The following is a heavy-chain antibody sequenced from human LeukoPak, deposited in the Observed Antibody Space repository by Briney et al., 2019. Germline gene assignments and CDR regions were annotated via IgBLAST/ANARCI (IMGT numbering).Heavy chain of an antibody. V-gene: IGHV3-66*01. Sequence: GGSLRLSCTASGFTLSSNYMSWVRQAPGKGLEWVSVIYSGGSTYYADSVKGRFTISRDNSKNTLYLQMNSLRAEDTAVYYCARGTVVVDYGMDVWGQGTTVTVSS. J-gene: IGHJ6*02. D-gene: IGHD2-15*01. CDR2: IYSGGST. CDR1: GFTLSSNY. CDR3: ARGTVVVDYGMDV.